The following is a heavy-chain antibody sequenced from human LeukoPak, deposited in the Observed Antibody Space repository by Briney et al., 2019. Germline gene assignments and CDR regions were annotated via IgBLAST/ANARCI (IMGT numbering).Heavy chain of an antibody. J-gene: IGHJ5*02. CDR2: ISSSSSYI. D-gene: IGHD6-19*01. V-gene: IGHV3-21*01. Sequence: KPGGSLRLSCAASGFTFSSYSMNWVRQAPGKGLEWVSSISSSSSYIYYADSVKGRFTISRDNAKNSLYLQMNSLRAEDTAVYYCARDPASVAGTSYWFDPWGQGTLVTVSS. CDR1: GFTFSSYS. CDR3: ARDPASVAGTSYWFDP.